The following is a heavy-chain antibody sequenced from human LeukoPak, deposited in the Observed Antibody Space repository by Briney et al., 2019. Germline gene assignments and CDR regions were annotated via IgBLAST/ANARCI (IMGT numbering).Heavy chain of an antibody. CDR3: ARTYYYDSSGYSPYYFDY. CDR1: GGSISSYY. J-gene: IGHJ4*02. Sequence: PSETLSLTCTVSGGSISSYYWSWIRQPPGKGLEWIGYIYYSGSTNYNPSLKSRVTISVDTSKNQFSLKLSSVTAADTAVYYCARTYYYDSSGYSPYYFDYWGQGTLVTVSS. CDR2: IYYSGST. D-gene: IGHD3-22*01. V-gene: IGHV4-59*08.